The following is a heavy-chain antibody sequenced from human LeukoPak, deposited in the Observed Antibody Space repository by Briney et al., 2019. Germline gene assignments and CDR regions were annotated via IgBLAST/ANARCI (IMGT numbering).Heavy chain of an antibody. J-gene: IGHJ4*02. V-gene: IGHV4-4*09. CDR3: ASRSAARIFDY. Sequence: SETLSLTCTVSGGSISSYYWSWIRQPPGKGLEWIGYIYTSGSTNYNPSLKSRVTISVDTSKNQFSLKLSSVTAADTAVYYCASRSAARIFDYWGQGTLVTVSS. CDR2: IYTSGST. D-gene: IGHD1-14*01. CDR1: GGSISSYY.